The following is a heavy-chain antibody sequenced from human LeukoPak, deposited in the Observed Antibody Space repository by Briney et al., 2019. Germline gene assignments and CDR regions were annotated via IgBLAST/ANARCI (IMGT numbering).Heavy chain of an antibody. CDR2: FNREDDEA. D-gene: IGHD3-22*01. Sequence: EASVKVSCNISGYTLTDFSMHWVRQAPGKGLEWMGGFNREDDEAIYAPHFQGRVTVTEDTSTDTSYMELSNLRSEDTAVYYCATLDSYYDNSGRPLFTDWGQGTLVTVSS. CDR1: GYTLTDFS. J-gene: IGHJ4*02. CDR3: ATLDSYYDNSGRPLFTD. V-gene: IGHV1-24*01.